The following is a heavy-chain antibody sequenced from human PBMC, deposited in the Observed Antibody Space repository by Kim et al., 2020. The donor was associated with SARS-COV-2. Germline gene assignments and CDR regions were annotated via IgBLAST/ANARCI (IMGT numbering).Heavy chain of an antibody. CDR2: ISDSGGST. V-gene: IGHV3-23*01. D-gene: IGHD6-13*01. J-gene: IGHJ3*02. CDR3: AKYSSRPVYAFAI. Sequence: GGSLRLSCAASGFTFSSYAMSWVRQAPGKGLEWVATISDSGGSTYSADSVKGRFTFARDNSKNTLYLQMNSLRAGDTAVYYCAKYSSRPVYAFAIWGQGT. CDR1: GFTFSSYA.